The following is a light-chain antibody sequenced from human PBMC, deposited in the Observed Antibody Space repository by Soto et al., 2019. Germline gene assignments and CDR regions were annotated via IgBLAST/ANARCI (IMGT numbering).Light chain of an antibody. CDR2: YDD. CDR3: AAWDDSLNGPV. J-gene: IGLJ1*01. V-gene: IGLV1-36*01. Sequence: QSVLTQPPSVSEAPRQRFTISCSGSSSNIGNNAVNWYQQLPGKAPKLLIYYDDLLPSGVSDRFSGSKSGTSASLAISGLQSADEADYYCAAWDDSLNGPVFGTGTKVTVL. CDR1: SSNIGNNA.